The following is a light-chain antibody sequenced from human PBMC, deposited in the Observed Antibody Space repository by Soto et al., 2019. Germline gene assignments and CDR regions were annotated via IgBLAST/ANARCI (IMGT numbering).Light chain of an antibody. J-gene: IGKJ5*01. CDR1: QSVSTN. V-gene: IGKV3-15*01. CDR3: QQYHNWPIT. Sequence: EVVMTQSPATLSVSPGERAALSCRASQSVSTNFAWYQQKPGRAPRLLIFGASARATGIPARFSGSGSGTEFTLTISSLQSEDFAVYYCQQYHNWPITFGQGTRLEI. CDR2: GAS.